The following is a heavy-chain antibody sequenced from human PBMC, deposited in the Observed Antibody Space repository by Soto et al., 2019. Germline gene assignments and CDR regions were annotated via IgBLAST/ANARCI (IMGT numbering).Heavy chain of an antibody. J-gene: IGHJ6*02. V-gene: IGHV1-69*01. CDR1: GGTFNTYP. D-gene: IGHD1-26*01. Sequence: QVQLVQSGAEVKKPGSSVKVSCKASGGTFNTYPITWVRQFPGQGLGWMGGFMPLYAKPTYAQPFLGRLTIAADEHTSTVYMELSSLRSEDTALYYCASLNNWSSGDGRIDVWGRGTAVSVSS. CDR3: ASLNNWSSGDGRIDV. CDR2: FMPLYAKP.